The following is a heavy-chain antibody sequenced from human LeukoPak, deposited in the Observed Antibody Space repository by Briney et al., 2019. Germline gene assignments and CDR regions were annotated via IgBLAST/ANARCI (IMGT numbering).Heavy chain of an antibody. V-gene: IGHV3-15*01. D-gene: IGHD2-2*01. J-gene: IGHJ4*02. CDR1: GFTFNNAW. CDR3: TIGFGLRSTSLDY. Sequence: PGGSLRLSCGASGFTFNNAWMSWVRQAPGRGLEWVGRIKSKNDGGTTDYAAPVKGRFTISRDDSTNTLYLQMNSLKTEDTAVYYCTIGFGLRSTSLDYWGQGTLVTVSS. CDR2: IKSKNDGGTT.